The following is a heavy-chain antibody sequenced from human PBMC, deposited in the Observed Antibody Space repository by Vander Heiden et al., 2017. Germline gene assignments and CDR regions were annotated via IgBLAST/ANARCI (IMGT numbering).Heavy chain of an antibody. J-gene: IGHJ4*02. V-gene: IGHV3-9*01. Sequence: EVQLVESGRGLVQPGWYLRLSCAASAFPFDDSATHWFRQAPGKGLEWVSGISWNSGSIGYADSVKGRFTISRDNAKNSLYLQMNSLRAEDTALYYCAKDIGGWGQGTLVTVSS. CDR3: AKDIGG. CDR1: AFPFDDSA. CDR2: ISWNSGSI.